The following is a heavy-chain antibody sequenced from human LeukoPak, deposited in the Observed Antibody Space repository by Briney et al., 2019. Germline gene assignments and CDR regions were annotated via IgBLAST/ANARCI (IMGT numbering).Heavy chain of an antibody. D-gene: IGHD4-23*01. CDR2: ISYDGSDG. Sequence: GGSLRLSCAASGFAFSTYAMHWVRQSPGKGLEWVAVISYDGSDGYYADSVKGRFTISRDNSKNTLYLQMNSLRAEDTAVYYCARGAVVTHYYYYGMDVWGQGTTVTVSS. V-gene: IGHV3-30*01. CDR1: GFAFSTYA. CDR3: ARGAVVTHYYYYGMDV. J-gene: IGHJ6*02.